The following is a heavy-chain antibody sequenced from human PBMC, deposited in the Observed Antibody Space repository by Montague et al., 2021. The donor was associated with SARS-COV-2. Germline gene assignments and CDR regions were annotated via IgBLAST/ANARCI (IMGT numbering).Heavy chain of an antibody. CDR1: GDSVSNNRAA. CDR3: ARSQYSNTWFFDY. CDR2: TYFRTQWFH. J-gene: IGHJ4*02. V-gene: IGHV6-1*01. Sequence: CAISGDSVSNNRAAWNWIRQSPSGGLQWLGRTYFRTQWFHHYAXXXEGRITVNADASKNHFSLQLTSVTPEDSAKYFCARSQYSNTWFFDYWGQGAQVTVSS. D-gene: IGHD6-6*01.